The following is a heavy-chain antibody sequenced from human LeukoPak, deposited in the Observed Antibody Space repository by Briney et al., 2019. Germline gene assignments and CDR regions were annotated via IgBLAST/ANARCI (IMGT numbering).Heavy chain of an antibody. CDR3: ARDKIVGATYFDY. Sequence: GGSLRLSCAASGFTFSNYGMHWVRQAPGKGLEWVAFIRSDGINKYHADSVKGRFTISRDNSKNTLYLQMNSLRAEDTAVYYCARDKIVGATYFDYWGQGTLVTVSS. J-gene: IGHJ4*02. CDR2: IRSDGINK. CDR1: GFTFSNYG. D-gene: IGHD1-26*01. V-gene: IGHV3-30*02.